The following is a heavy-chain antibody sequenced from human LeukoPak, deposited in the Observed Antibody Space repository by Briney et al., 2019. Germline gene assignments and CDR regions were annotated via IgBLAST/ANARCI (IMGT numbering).Heavy chain of an antibody. J-gene: IGHJ3*02. CDR1: GDSFSRNTYS. CDR2: IYYTGRT. V-gene: IGHV4-39*01. CDR3: ARRGSMGGSFVGAFDI. Sequence: SESLSLTCTVSGDSFSRNTYSWGWIRQPPGKGLVWIGRIYYTGRTFYHPSLKSRVTISVDTSKNQFSLKLSSVTAADTAVYYCARRGSMGGSFVGAFDIWGQGTMVTVSS. D-gene: IGHD1-26*01.